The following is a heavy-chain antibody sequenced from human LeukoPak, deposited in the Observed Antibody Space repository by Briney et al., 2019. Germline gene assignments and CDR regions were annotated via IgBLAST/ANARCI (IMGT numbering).Heavy chain of an antibody. V-gene: IGHV3-13*04. CDR3: ARAQTSGTYYFDY. J-gene: IGHJ4*02. CDR2: ISTAGDT. D-gene: IGHD1-26*01. Sequence: GGSLRLSCAASGFTFSSYDMHWVRQATGKGLEWVSGISTAGDTYYAGSVKGRFTISRENAKSSLYLQMNSLRAGDTGVYYCARAQTSGTYYFDYWGQGALVTVSS. CDR1: GFTFSSYD.